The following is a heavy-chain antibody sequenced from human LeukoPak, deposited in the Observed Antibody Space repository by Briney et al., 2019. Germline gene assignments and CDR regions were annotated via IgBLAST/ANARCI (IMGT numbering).Heavy chain of an antibody. Sequence: GGSLRLSCAASGFTFSTYGMHWVRQAPGKGLEWVSSISGSGGSTYYADSVKGRFTISRDNSKNTLYLQMNSLRAEDTAVYYCAKDGSYSPHYFDYWGQGTLVTVSS. CDR1: GFTFSTYG. J-gene: IGHJ4*02. V-gene: IGHV3-23*01. CDR2: ISGSGGST. CDR3: AKDGSYSPHYFDY. D-gene: IGHD1-26*01.